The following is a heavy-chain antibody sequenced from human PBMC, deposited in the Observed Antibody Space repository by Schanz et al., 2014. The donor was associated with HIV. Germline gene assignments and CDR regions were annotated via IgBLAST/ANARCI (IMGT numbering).Heavy chain of an antibody. CDR2: ISYDGSNK. J-gene: IGHJ6*02. D-gene: IGHD3-16*01. CDR3: ARVANWDYYGMDA. V-gene: IGHV3-30*03. CDR1: GFTFSTYG. Sequence: QVQLVESGGGVVQPGRSLRLSWAASGFTFSTYGMHWVRQGPGKGLEWGALISYDGSNKYYADSVKGRFTISRDNSKNTLFLQMNSLRGEDTAVYYCARVANWDYYGMDAWGRGTTVTVSS.